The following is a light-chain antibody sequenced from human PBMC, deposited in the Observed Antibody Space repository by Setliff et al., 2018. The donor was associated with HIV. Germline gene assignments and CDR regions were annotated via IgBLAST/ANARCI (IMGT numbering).Light chain of an antibody. CDR2: EVR. CDR3: SSYASSNTLP. V-gene: IGLV2-14*01. Sequence: SALAQPASVSGSPGQSITISCTGTSSDVGGYNYVSWYQQHPGKAPKLIIYEVRNRPSGVSNRFSGSKSGNTASLTISVLQAEDEADYYCSSYASSNTLPFGTGTKVTVL. J-gene: IGLJ1*01. CDR1: SSDVGGYNY.